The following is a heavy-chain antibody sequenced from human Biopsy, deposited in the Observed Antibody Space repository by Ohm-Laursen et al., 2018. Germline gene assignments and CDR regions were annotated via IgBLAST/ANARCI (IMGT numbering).Heavy chain of an antibody. Sequence: SLRLSCAASGFTFSSYGMHWVRLAPGKGLAWVAVIWYDGSRQYYADSVKGRFPISRENSQNTLYLQMNSLRAEDTAVYYCARDGAAGYGLDVWGQGTTVTVSS. D-gene: IGHD6-25*01. CDR1: GFTFSSYG. V-gene: IGHV3-33*01. J-gene: IGHJ6*02. CDR2: IWYDGSRQ. CDR3: ARDGAAGYGLDV.